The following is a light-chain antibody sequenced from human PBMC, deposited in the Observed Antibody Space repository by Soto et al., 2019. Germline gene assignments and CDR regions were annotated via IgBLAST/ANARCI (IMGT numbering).Light chain of an antibody. Sequence: QSALTQPASVSGSPGQSITISCTGTSSDVGTSKYVSWYQQHPGKAPKLMIYEVSNRPSGVSNRFSGSKSGNAASLTISGRRAEDEADYYCTSYTSSSTVLFGGGTKLTVL. CDR3: TSYTSSSTVL. J-gene: IGLJ2*01. CDR1: SSDVGTSKY. CDR2: EVS. V-gene: IGLV2-14*01.